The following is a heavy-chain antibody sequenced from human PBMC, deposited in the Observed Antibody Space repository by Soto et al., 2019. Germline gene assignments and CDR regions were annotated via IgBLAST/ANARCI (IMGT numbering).Heavy chain of an antibody. Sequence: GESLRISCAASGFTFSSYGMHWVRQAPGKGLEWVAVISYDGSNKYYADSVKGRFTISRDNSKNTLYLQMNSLRAEDTAVYYCKRQIVVVPAAIRFLHLDLPPPPQDVWSQGTTVTVSS. J-gene: IGHJ6*02. CDR2: ISYDGSNK. CDR3: KRQIVVVPAAIRFLHLDLPPPPQDV. V-gene: IGHV3-30*03. D-gene: IGHD2-2*02. CDR1: GFTFSSYG.